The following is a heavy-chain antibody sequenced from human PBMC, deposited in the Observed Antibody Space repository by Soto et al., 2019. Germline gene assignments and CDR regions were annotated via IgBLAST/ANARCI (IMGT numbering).Heavy chain of an antibody. CDR2: IIPIFGTA. Sequence: SVKVSCKASGGTFSSYAISCVRQAPGQGLEWMGGIIPIFGTANYAQKFQGRVTITADESTSTAYMELSSLRSEDTAVYYCARVDVMGGGYCSSTSCYSGMDVWGQGTTVTVSS. CDR3: ARVDVMGGGYCSSTSCYSGMDV. CDR1: GGTFSSYA. J-gene: IGHJ6*02. D-gene: IGHD2-2*01. V-gene: IGHV1-69*13.